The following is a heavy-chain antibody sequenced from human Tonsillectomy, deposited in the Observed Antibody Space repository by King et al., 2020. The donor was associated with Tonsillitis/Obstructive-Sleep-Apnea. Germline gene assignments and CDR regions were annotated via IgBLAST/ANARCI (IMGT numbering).Heavy chain of an antibody. CDR3: AREQIAAAPPSYFDY. CDR2: IYSGGST. CDR1: GFTVSSNY. J-gene: IGHJ4*02. Sequence: VQLVESGGGLVQPGGSLRLSCAASGFTVSSNYMSWVRQAPGKGLEWDSIIYSGGSTYYADSVKGRFTISRDNSKNTLYLQMNSLRAEDTAVYYCAREQIAAAPPSYFDYWGQGTLVTVSS. V-gene: IGHV3-66*01. D-gene: IGHD6-13*01.